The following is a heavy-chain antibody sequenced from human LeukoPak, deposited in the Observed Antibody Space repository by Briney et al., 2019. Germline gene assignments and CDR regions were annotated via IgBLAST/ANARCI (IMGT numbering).Heavy chain of an antibody. D-gene: IGHD5-18*01. CDR1: GYTFTSYA. CDR3: AVSEDIQLWLGYFDY. Sequence: GASVKVSCKASGYTFTSYAMNWVRQAPGQGLEWMGWISTNTGNPTYAQGFTGRFVFSLDTSVSTAYLQISSLKAEDTAVYYCAVSEDIQLWLGYFDYWGQGTLVTVSS. J-gene: IGHJ4*02. CDR2: ISTNTGNP. V-gene: IGHV7-4-1*02.